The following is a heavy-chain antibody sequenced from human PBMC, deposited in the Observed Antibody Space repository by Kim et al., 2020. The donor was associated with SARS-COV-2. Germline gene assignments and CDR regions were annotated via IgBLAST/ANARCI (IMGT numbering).Heavy chain of an antibody. J-gene: IGHJ4*02. CDR3: ARGGVYGDYVWLWDY. CDR1: GGSISSGGYY. V-gene: IGHV4-31*03. Sequence: SETLSLTCTVSGGSISSGGYYWSWIRQHPGKGLEWIGYIYYSGSTYYNPSLKSRVTISVDTSKNQFSLKLSSVTAADTAVYYCARGGVYGDYVWLWDYWGQGTLVTVSS. CDR2: IYYSGST. D-gene: IGHD4-17*01.